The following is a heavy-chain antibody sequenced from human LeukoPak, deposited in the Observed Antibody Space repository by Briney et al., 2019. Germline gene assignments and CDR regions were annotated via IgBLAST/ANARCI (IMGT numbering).Heavy chain of an antibody. V-gene: IGHV1-2*02. CDR1: GYTFTGYY. Sequence: ASVKVSCKASGYTFTGYYMHWVRQAPGQGLEWMGWINPNSGGTNYAQKFQGRVTMTRDTSISTAYMELSSLRSEDTAVYYCARAVLGHGSALYYYYYMDVWGKGTTVTISS. D-gene: IGHD3-10*01. CDR3: ARAVLGHGSALYYYYYMDV. CDR2: INPNSGGT. J-gene: IGHJ6*03.